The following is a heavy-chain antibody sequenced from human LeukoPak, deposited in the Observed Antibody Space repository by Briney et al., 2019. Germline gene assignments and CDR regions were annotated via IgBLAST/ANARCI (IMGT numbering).Heavy chain of an antibody. J-gene: IGHJ4*02. CDR1: GGSFSGYY. CDR2: INHSGST. V-gene: IGHV4-34*01. D-gene: IGHD3-22*01. Sequence: PSETLSLTCAVYGGSFSGYYWSWIRQPPGKGLEWIGEINHSGSTNYNPSLKSRVIISVDTSKNQFSLKLSSVTAADTAVYYCARGTRGYYDSSGYYYGYWGQGTLVTVSS. CDR3: ARGTRGYYDSSGYYYGY.